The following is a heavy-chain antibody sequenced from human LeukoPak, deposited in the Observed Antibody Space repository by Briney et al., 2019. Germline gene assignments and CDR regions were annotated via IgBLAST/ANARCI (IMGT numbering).Heavy chain of an antibody. V-gene: IGHV3-48*04. J-gene: IGHJ4*02. Sequence: GGSLRLSCAACGFTFSSYDMNWVRQAPGKGLEWVSHISSRSGTISYADSVKGRFTISRDNAKNSLYLQMNSLRAEDTAVYYCARELWFGELLSTYWGQGTLVTVSS. CDR3: ARELWFGELLSTY. CDR2: ISSRSGTI. D-gene: IGHD3-10*01. CDR1: GFTFSSYD.